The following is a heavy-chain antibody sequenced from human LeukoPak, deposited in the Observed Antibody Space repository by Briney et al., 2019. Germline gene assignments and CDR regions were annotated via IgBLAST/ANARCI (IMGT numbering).Heavy chain of an antibody. D-gene: IGHD3-22*01. V-gene: IGHV3-23*01. J-gene: IGHJ4*02. CDR1: GFTFSSYA. Sequence: GGSLRLSCAASGFTFSSYAMSWVRQAPGKGLEWVSGISGTGGSTYYADSVKGRFTISRDNSKNTLFLQMNSLRAEDTAVYYCARTIMYYYDSSGYLDYWGQGTLVTVSS. CDR2: ISGTGGST. CDR3: ARTIMYYYDSSGYLDY.